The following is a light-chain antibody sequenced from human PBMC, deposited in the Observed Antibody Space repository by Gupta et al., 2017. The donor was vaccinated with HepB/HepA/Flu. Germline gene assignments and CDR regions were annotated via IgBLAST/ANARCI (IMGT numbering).Light chain of an antibody. CDR3: AVWDDSLPATV. J-gene: IGLJ1*01. CDR2: YDD. Sequence: QSALTQPPSVSEAPRQRVTISCSGSSSNIGNNAVNWYQQFPGKAPKLLIYYDDLLPSGVSDRFSGSKSGSSASLAISGLQSEDESDYYCAVWDDSLPATVFGTGTKFTVL. CDR1: SSNIGNNA. V-gene: IGLV1-36*01.